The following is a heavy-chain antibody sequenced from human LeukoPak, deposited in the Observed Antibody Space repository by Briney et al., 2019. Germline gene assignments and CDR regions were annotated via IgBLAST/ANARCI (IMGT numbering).Heavy chain of an antibody. Sequence: GGSLRLSCAASGLTFSSSAMSWVRQAPGKGLEWVSLISASGGNTYYADSVKGRFTISRDNSKNTLYLQMNSLRAEDTAVYCCAKRSTVAGKVDYWGQGTLVTVSS. CDR2: ISASGGNT. CDR3: AKRSTVAGKVDY. CDR1: GLTFSSSA. J-gene: IGHJ4*02. V-gene: IGHV3-23*01. D-gene: IGHD6-19*01.